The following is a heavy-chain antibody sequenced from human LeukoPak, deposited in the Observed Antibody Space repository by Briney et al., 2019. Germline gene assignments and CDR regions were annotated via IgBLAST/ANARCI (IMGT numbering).Heavy chain of an antibody. V-gene: IGHV3-11*01. CDR2: ISSSGGNI. D-gene: IGHD1-26*01. Sequence: PGGSLRLSCAASGFTFSDYYMSWIRQAPGKGLEWVSYISSSGGNIHYADSVKGRFTISRDNAKNSLYLQMNSLRAEDTAVYYCARHQWVPAFDIWGQGTMVTVSS. J-gene: IGHJ3*02. CDR3: ARHQWVPAFDI. CDR1: GFTFSDYY.